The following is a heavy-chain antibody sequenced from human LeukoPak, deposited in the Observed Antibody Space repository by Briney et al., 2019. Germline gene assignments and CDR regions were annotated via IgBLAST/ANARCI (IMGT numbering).Heavy chain of an antibody. D-gene: IGHD6-6*01. Sequence: ETLSLTCTFSVYSISSGYYWGWIRQPPGKGLEWSRSIYHSGSTYYNPSLKSRVTISVDTTKHQSSLKLSSVTAADTAVYYCARDSGAGRGRSSYSSSSHWFDPWGQGTLVTVSS. CDR2: IYHSGST. CDR1: VYSISSGYY. V-gene: IGHV4-38-2*02. CDR3: ARDSGAGRGRSSYSSSSHWFDP. J-gene: IGHJ5*02.